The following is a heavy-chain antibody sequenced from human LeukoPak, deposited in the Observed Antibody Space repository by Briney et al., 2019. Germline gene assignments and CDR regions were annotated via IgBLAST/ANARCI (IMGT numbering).Heavy chain of an antibody. D-gene: IGHD2-2*01. J-gene: IGHJ4*02. V-gene: IGHV1-2*02. CDR1: GYTFTGYY. CDR2: INPNSGDT. Sequence: ASVKVSCKASGYTFTGYYMHWVRQAPGQGLEWMGWINPNSGDTNYAQKFQGRVTMTRDTSISTAYMELSRLKSDDTAVYYCARDSLLEDIVVVPAAFDYWGQGTLVTVSS. CDR3: ARDSLLEDIVVVPAAFDY.